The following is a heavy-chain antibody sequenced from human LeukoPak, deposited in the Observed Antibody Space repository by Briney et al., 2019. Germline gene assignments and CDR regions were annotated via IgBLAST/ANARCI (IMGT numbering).Heavy chain of an antibody. CDR1: GFTFSSYA. D-gene: IGHD2-2*02. V-gene: IGHV3-23*01. Sequence: GGSLRLSCAASGFTFSSYAMSWVRQAPGKGLEWASGISGNGGSKYYADSVKGRSTISRDNSKNTLYLQMNSLRAEDTAVYYCAKDPYCSSTSCYTVPDWGQGTLVTVSS. CDR3: AKDPYCSSTSCYTVPD. CDR2: ISGNGGSK. J-gene: IGHJ4*02.